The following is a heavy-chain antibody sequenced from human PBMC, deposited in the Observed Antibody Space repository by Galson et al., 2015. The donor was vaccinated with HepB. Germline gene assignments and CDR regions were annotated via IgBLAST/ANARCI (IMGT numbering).Heavy chain of an antibody. CDR2: ISYDGSNK. V-gene: IGHV3-30-3*01. J-gene: IGHJ4*02. Sequence: SLRLSCAASGFTFSSYAMHWVRQAPGKGLEWVAVISYDGSNKYYADSVKGRFTISRDNSKNTLYLQMNSLRAEDTAVYYCARGSAFGDILTGPGYWGQGTLVTVSS. CDR1: GFTFSSYA. D-gene: IGHD3-9*01. CDR3: ARGSAFGDILTGPGY.